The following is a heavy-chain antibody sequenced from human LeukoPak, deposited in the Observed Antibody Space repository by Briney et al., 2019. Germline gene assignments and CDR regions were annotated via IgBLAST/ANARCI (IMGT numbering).Heavy chain of an antibody. CDR3: AYAKRITIFGVVTTDAFDI. CDR2: IIPIFGTA. J-gene: IGHJ3*02. CDR1: GGTFSSYA. V-gene: IGHV1-69*05. Sequence: SVKVSCKASGGTFSSYAISWVRQAPGQGLEWMGGIIPIFGTANYAQKFQGRVTITTDESTSTAYMELSSLRSEDTAVYYCAYAKRITIFGVVTTDAFDIWGQGTIVTVSS. D-gene: IGHD3-3*01.